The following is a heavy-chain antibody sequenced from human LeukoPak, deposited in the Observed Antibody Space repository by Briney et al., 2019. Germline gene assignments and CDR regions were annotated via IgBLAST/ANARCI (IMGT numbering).Heavy chain of an antibody. CDR1: GYTFTSYG. D-gene: IGHD4-11*01. J-gene: IGHJ6*02. Sequence: ASVRVSCKASGYTFTSYGISWVRQAPGQGLEWMGWISAYNGNTNYAQKLQGRVTMTTDTSTSTAYMELRSLRSDDTAVYYCASLYSNYVLGTSRGMDVWGQGTTVTVSS. V-gene: IGHV1-18*01. CDR2: ISAYNGNT. CDR3: ASLYSNYVLGTSRGMDV.